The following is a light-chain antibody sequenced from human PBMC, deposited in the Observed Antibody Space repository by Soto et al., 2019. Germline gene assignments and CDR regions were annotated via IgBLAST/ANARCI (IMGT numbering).Light chain of an antibody. CDR3: SSYTSSSHVV. J-gene: IGLJ2*01. CDR2: EVS. V-gene: IGLV2-14*01. Sequence: QSALTQPASVSGFPGQSITISCTGTSSDVGGYNYVSWYQQHPGKAPKLMIYEVSNRPSGVSNRFSGSKSGNTASLTISGLQAEDEADYYCSSYTSSSHVVFGGGTKLTVL. CDR1: SSDVGGYNY.